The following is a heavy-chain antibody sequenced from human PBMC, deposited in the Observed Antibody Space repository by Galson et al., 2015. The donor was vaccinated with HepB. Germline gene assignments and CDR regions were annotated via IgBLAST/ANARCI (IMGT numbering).Heavy chain of an antibody. Sequence: QSGAEVKKPGESLRISCKGSGYSFTSYWISWVRQMPGKGLEWMGRIDPSDSYTNYSPSFQGHVTISADKSISTAYLQWSSLKASDTAMYYCASYCSSTSCYLNYYYGMDVWGQGTTVTVSS. CDR2: IDPSDSYT. CDR1: GYSFTSYW. V-gene: IGHV5-10-1*01. D-gene: IGHD2-2*01. CDR3: ASYCSSTSCYLNYYYGMDV. J-gene: IGHJ6*02.